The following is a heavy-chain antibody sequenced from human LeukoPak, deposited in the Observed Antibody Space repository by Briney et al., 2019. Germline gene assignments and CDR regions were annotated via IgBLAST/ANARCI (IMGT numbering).Heavy chain of an antibody. Sequence: PGGSLRLSWAASGFIFSSYVIHWVRQAPGKGLEWVAVISYDGSGEYYTDSVKGRFTIYRDNSKNTLYLQMNSLRTEDTAVYYCARVPYVSGTFDYWGQGTLVTVSS. CDR2: ISYDGSGE. J-gene: IGHJ4*02. D-gene: IGHD3-10*01. CDR3: ARVPYVSGTFDY. CDR1: GFIFSSYV. V-gene: IGHV3-30-3*01.